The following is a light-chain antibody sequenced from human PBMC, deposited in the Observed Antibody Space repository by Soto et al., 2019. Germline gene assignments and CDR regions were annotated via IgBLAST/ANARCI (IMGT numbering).Light chain of an antibody. J-gene: IGLJ1*01. Sequence: QSALTQSASVSGSPGQSITISCTGTSSDIGTYNLVSWYQQHPGKAPKLMIYEVSKRPSGVSDRFSGSKSGNTASLTISGLQAEDEADYSCCSYARSSYVFGAGTKPTV. V-gene: IGLV2-23*02. CDR3: CSYARSSYV. CDR1: SSDIGTYNL. CDR2: EVS.